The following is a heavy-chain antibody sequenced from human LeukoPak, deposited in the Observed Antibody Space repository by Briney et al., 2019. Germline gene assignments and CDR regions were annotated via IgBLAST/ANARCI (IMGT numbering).Heavy chain of an antibody. J-gene: IGHJ4*02. CDR1: GFTFSSYW. CDR2: INSDGSST. CDR3: SYSSSSGGSGGFDY. Sequence: PGGSLRLSCAASGFTFSSYWMHWVRQAPGKGLVWVSRINSDGSSTSYADSVKGRFTISRDTAKNTLYLQMNSLRAEDTAMYYCSYSSSSGGSGGFDYWGQGTLDTVSS. D-gene: IGHD6-6*01. V-gene: IGHV3-74*01.